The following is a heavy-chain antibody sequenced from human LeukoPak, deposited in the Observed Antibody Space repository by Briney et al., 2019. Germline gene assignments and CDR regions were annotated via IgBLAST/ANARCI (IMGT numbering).Heavy chain of an antibody. J-gene: IGHJ4*02. CDR3: ARLIRQLVLDY. V-gene: IGHV4-34*01. Sequence: SETLSLTCAVYGGSFSGYYRSWIRQPPGKGLEWIGEINHSGSTNYNPSLKSRVTISVDTSKNQFSLKLSSVTAADTAVCYCARLIRQLVLDYWGQGTLVTVSS. CDR2: INHSGST. D-gene: IGHD6-6*01. CDR1: GGSFSGYY.